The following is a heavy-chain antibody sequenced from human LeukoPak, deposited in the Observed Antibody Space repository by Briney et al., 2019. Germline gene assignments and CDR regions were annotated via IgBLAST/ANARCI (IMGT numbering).Heavy chain of an antibody. CDR2: IYSGGST. Sequence: GGSLRLSCAASGLTVSYNYMSWVRQAPGKRLEWVSLIYSGGSTRHADSVKGRFTISRDNSKNTLYLQMNSLRVEDTAVYYCARDLGIAVAGPTDRWGQGTLVTVSS. CDR1: GLTVSYNY. D-gene: IGHD6-19*01. V-gene: IGHV3-53*01. J-gene: IGHJ4*02. CDR3: ARDLGIAVAGPTDR.